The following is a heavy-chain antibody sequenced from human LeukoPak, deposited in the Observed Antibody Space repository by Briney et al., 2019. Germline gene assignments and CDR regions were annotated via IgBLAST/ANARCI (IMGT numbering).Heavy chain of an antibody. D-gene: IGHD4-17*01. Sequence: KPSETLSLTCTVSGGSVSSGSYYWSWIRQPPGKGLEWIGYIYYSGSTNYNPSLKSRVTISVDTSKNQFSLKLSSVTAADTAVFYCARGTAYGDSPRPFEHWGQGILVTVSP. J-gene: IGHJ4*02. CDR1: GGSVSSGSYY. V-gene: IGHV4-61*01. CDR2: IYYSGST. CDR3: ARGTAYGDSPRPFEH.